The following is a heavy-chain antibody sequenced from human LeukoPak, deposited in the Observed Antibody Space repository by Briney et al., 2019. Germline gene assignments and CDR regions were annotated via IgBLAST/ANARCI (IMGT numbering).Heavy chain of an antibody. CDR3: AKDSMATMGYYMDV. J-gene: IGHJ6*03. D-gene: IGHD5-24*01. Sequence: GGSLRLSCAASGFTFDDYAMHWVRQAPGKGLEWVSGISWNSGSIGYADSVKGRFTISRDNAKNSLYLQMNSLRAEDTALYYCAKDSMATMGYYMDVWGKGTTVTISS. CDR1: GFTFDDYA. V-gene: IGHV3-9*01. CDR2: ISWNSGSI.